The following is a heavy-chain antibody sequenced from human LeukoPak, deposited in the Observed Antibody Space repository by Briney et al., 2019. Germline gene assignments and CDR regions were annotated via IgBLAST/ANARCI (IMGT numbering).Heavy chain of an antibody. J-gene: IGHJ5*01. CDR1: GFTFSSYA. V-gene: IGHV3-23*01. CDR2: ISGSGGST. Sequence: PGGSLRLSCAASGFTFSSYAMSWVRQAPGKGLEWVSAISGSGGSTYYADSVKGRFTISRDNSKNTLYLQMNSLRAEDTAVHYCAKDREGYDSSGYYLFHCWGQGTLVTVSS. D-gene: IGHD3-22*01. CDR3: AKDREGYDSSGYYLFHC.